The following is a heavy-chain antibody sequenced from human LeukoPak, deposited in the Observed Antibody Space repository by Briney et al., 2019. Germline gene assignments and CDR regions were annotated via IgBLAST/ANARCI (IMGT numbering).Heavy chain of an antibody. CDR1: GYTFTSYG. D-gene: IGHD2-15*01. CDR3: ARRPSVVVAATRYYYGTDV. J-gene: IGHJ6*02. V-gene: IGHV1-18*01. CDR2: ISAYNGNT. Sequence: ASVKVSCKASGYTFTSYGISWVRQAPGQGLEWMGWISAYNGNTNYAQKLQGRVTMTTDTSTSTAYMELRSLRSDDTAVYYCARRPSVVVAATRYYYGTDVWGQGTTVTVSS.